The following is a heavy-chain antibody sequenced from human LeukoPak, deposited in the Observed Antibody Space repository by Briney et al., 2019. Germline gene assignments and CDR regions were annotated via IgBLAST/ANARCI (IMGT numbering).Heavy chain of an antibody. CDR1: GGSISSSY. CDR2: IYTSGRN. CDR3: ARGPGGVLLWFGEFFFDY. V-gene: IGHV4-4*07. J-gene: IGHJ4*02. Sequence: PSETLSLSCTVSGGSISSSYRSWIRQPAGKGLEWIGRIYTSGRNNNNPSFKSRVIMSVDTSKNQFSLKLRSVAAADTAVYYCARGPGGVLLWFGEFFFDYWGQRTLVTVSS. D-gene: IGHD3-10*01.